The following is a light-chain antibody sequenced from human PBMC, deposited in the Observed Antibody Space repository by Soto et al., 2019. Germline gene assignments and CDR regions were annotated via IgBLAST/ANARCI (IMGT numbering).Light chain of an antibody. CDR2: EES. CDR3: QQVKTDPRT. Sequence: DIPLTQSPSFLSASVGDRVTITCRPSQAVPNNMAWYQQKPGKPPKLLIYEESTLHSGVPSRFSGRKSGTQFTLTLDSLQPEDFATYYCQQVKTDPRTFSGGTKVEIK. J-gene: IGKJ4*01. V-gene: IGKV1-9*01. CDR1: QAVPNN.